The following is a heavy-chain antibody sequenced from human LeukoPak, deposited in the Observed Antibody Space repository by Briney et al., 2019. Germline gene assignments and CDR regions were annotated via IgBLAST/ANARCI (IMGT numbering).Heavy chain of an antibody. Sequence: GASVKVSCKASGGTFSSYAISWVRQAPGQGLEWMGRIIPILGIANYAQKFQGRVTITADKSTSTAYMELSSLRSEDTAVYYCARVYYGSGSYYNEEDYWGQGTLVTVSS. D-gene: IGHD3-10*01. CDR2: IIPILGIA. CDR1: GGTFSSYA. V-gene: IGHV1-69*04. CDR3: ARVYYGSGSYYNEEDY. J-gene: IGHJ4*02.